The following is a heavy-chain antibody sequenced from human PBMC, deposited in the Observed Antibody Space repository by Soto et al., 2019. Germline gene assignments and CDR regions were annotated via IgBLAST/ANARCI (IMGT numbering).Heavy chain of an antibody. J-gene: IGHJ6*02. CDR1: GYSFAGYW. CDR3: ARPRYCSSTSCPTYNTYYYGMDV. Sequence: LGESLKISCKGSGYSFAGYWITWVRQKPGKGLEWMGRIDPSDSQTYYSPSFRGHVTISVTKSITTVFLQWSSLRASDTAMYYCARPRYCSSTSCPTYNTYYYGMDVWGQGTTVTVSS. D-gene: IGHD2-2*01. CDR2: IDPSDSQT. V-gene: IGHV5-10-1*01.